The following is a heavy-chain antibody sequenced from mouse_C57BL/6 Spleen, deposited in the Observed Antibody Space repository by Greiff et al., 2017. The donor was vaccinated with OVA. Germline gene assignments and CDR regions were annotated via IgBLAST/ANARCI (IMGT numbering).Heavy chain of an antibody. V-gene: IGHV1-72*01. D-gene: IGHD2-12*01. CDR2: IDPNSGGT. CDR3: ARAYYTPYYYAMDY. Sequence: QVQLQQPGAELVKPGASVKLSCKASGYTFTSYWMHWVKQRPGLGLEWIGRIDPNSGGTKYNEKFKSKATLTVDKPSSTAYMQLSSLTSEDSAVYYCARAYYTPYYYAMDYWGQGTSVTVSS. J-gene: IGHJ4*01. CDR1: GYTFTSYW.